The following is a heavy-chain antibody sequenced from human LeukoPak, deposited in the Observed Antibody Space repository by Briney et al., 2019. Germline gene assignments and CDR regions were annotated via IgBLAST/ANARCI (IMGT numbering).Heavy chain of an antibody. CDR2: IYSSGST. V-gene: IGHV4-59*12. Sequence: SETLSLTCNDSGGSIRGYYWSWIRQPPGKGLEWIGYIYSSGSTNYNPSLKSRVTISVDTSKNQFSLKLSSVTAADTAVYYCARGLHIVVVTAIPDAFDIWGQGTMVTVSS. CDR1: GGSIRGYY. CDR3: ARGLHIVVVTAIPDAFDI. J-gene: IGHJ3*02. D-gene: IGHD2-21*02.